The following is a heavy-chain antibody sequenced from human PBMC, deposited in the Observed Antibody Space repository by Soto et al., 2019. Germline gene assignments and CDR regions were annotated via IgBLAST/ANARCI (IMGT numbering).Heavy chain of an antibody. CDR3: AKDLWRGGPFDY. V-gene: IGHV3-30*18. Sequence: QVQLVESGGGVVQPGRSLRLSCAASGFTFSSYGMHWVRQAPGKGLEWVAVISYDGSNKYYADSVKGRFTISRDNSKNTLYLQMNSLRAEDTAVYYCAKDLWRGGPFDYWGQGTLVTVSS. CDR2: ISYDGSNK. CDR1: GFTFSSYG. J-gene: IGHJ4*02. D-gene: IGHD3-10*01.